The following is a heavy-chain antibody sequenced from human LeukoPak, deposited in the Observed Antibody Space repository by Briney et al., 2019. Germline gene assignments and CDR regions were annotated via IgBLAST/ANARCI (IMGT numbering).Heavy chain of an antibody. CDR1: GGSISSYY. D-gene: IGHD3-10*01. Sequence: PSETLSLTCTGSGGSISSYYWSWIRQPPGKGLEWIGYIYYSGSTNYNPSLKSRVTISVDTSKNQFSLKLSSVTAADTAVYYCAARPSQPRVLLWFGELFDYYYGMDVWGQGTTVTVSS. CDR3: AARPSQPRVLLWFGELFDYYYGMDV. J-gene: IGHJ6*02. CDR2: IYYSGST. V-gene: IGHV4-59*01.